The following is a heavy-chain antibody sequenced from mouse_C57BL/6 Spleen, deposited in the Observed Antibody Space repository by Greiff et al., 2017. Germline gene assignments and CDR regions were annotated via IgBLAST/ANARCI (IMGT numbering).Heavy chain of an antibody. J-gene: IGHJ4*01. Sequence: EVKVVESGGGLVKPGGSLKLSCAASGFTFSDYGMHWVRQAPEKGLEWVAYISSGSSTIYYADTVKGRFTISRDNAKNTLFLQMTSLRSEDTAMYYCARQDSLYAMDYWGQGTSVTVSS. D-gene: IGHD6-2*01. V-gene: IGHV5-17*01. CDR1: GFTFSDYG. CDR3: ARQDSLYAMDY. CDR2: ISSGSSTI.